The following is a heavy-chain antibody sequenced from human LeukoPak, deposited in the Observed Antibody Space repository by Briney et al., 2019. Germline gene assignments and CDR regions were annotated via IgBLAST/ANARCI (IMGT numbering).Heavy chain of an antibody. J-gene: IGHJ2*01. V-gene: IGHV4-39*07. CDR1: GSYINNYY. D-gene: IGHD3-9*01. Sequence: SETLSLTCSVSGSYINNYYWGWIRQPPGKGLEWIGSIYYSGSTYYNPSLKSRVTISVDTSKNQFSLKLSSVTAADTAVYYCARQYSDILTGYHRGELYWYFDLWGRGTLVTVSS. CDR2: IYYSGST. CDR3: ARQYSDILTGYHRGELYWYFDL.